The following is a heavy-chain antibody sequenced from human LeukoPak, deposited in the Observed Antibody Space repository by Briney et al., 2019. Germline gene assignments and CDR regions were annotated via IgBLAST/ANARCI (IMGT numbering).Heavy chain of an antibody. J-gene: IGHJ5*02. V-gene: IGHV3-30*02. D-gene: IGHD3-22*01. CDR2: IRYDGRKK. Sequence: GGSLRLSCAASGFIFNNYGIHWVRLAPDKGLEWVAFIRYDGRKKYYADSVKGRFTLSRDNAKNTLNLQMNSLRAEDTAVYYCARDLGQYYDTSDNWFDPWGQGTLVTVSS. CDR1: GFIFNNYG. CDR3: ARDLGQYYDTSDNWFDP.